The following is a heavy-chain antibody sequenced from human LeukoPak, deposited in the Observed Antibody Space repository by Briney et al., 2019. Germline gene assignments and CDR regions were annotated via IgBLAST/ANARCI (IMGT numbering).Heavy chain of an antibody. D-gene: IGHD1-26*01. V-gene: IGHV3-33*01. CDR2: IWYDGSNK. J-gene: IGHJ4*02. CDR3: ARAPTSYYYFDY. Sequence: PGGSLRLSCAASGFTFSSYGMHWVRQAPGKGLEWVAVIWYDGSNKHYADSVKGRFTISRDNSKNTLYLQMNSLRAEDTAVYYCARAPTSYYYFDYWGQGTLVTVSS. CDR1: GFTFSSYG.